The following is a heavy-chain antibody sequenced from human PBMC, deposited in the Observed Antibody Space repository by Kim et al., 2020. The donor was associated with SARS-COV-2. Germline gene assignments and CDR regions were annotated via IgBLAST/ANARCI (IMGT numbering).Heavy chain of an antibody. Sequence: GGSLRLSCAASGFIFSNYGLSWVRQAPGKGLEWMSYISDDDSTEYYVDSVKGRFSVIRDDAKTSLFLQMDSLRAEDTATYFCARRTFYCSSCFCQYYFY. CDR2: ISDDDSTE. V-gene: IGHV3-7*01. CDR1: GFIFSNYG. CDR3: ARRTFYCSSCFCQYYFY. D-gene: IGHD2-2*01. J-gene: IGHJ4*01.